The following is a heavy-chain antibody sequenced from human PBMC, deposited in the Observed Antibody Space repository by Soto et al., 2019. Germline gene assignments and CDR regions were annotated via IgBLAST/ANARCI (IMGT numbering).Heavy chain of an antibody. D-gene: IGHD4-17*01. V-gene: IGHV3-30-3*01. CDR3: ARDRDGDYIYSYYGMDV. CDR2: ISYDGSNK. Sequence: QVQLVESGGGVVQPGRSLRLSCAASGFTFSTYAMHWVRQAPGKGLEWVTIISYDGSNKYYADSVKGRFTISRDNSKNTLYLQMDSLRVEDTAVYYCARDRDGDYIYSYYGMDVWGQGTTVTVSS. CDR1: GFTFSTYA. J-gene: IGHJ6*02.